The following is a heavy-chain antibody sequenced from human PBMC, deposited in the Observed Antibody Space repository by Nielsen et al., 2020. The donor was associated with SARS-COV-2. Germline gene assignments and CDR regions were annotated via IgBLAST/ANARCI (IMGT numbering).Heavy chain of an antibody. D-gene: IGHD2-2*01. CDR1: GFTFSSYG. J-gene: IGHJ6*02. V-gene: IGHV3-30*03. CDR3: ASDSNSYNYYYYYGMDV. Sequence: GGSLRLSCAASGFTFSSYGMHWVRQAPGKGLAWVAVISYDGSNKYYADSVKGRFTISRDNSKNTLYLQMNSLRAEDTAVYYCASDSNSYNYYYYYGMDVWGQGTTVTVSS. CDR2: ISYDGSNK.